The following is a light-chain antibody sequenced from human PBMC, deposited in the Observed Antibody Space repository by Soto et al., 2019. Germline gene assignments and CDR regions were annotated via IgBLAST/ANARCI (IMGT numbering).Light chain of an antibody. CDR2: RNN. Sequence: QSALTQPPSASGTPGQGVTISCSGCTSNIGSNYVYWYQQLPGTAPKLLIYRNNHRPPGVPVPFPCSKSRTSASPAISGLRSDDEADYFCATWDDSLNGFYVFGTGTKVTVL. CDR1: TSNIGSNY. CDR3: ATWDDSLNGFYV. V-gene: IGLV1-47*01. J-gene: IGLJ1*01.